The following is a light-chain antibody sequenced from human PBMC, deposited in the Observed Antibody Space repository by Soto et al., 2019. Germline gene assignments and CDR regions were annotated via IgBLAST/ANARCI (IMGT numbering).Light chain of an antibody. Sequence: DVVMTQSPDSLAVSLGERATINCKSSQNLLYSSNNKNYLAWFQQKPGQPPKLLIYWASIRESGVPDRFSGSGSGTEFTLTISSLQAEDVAVYYCQQYYSTPRTFGQGTKVEI. CDR2: WAS. CDR1: QNLLYSSNNKNY. CDR3: QQYYSTPRT. J-gene: IGKJ2*01. V-gene: IGKV4-1*01.